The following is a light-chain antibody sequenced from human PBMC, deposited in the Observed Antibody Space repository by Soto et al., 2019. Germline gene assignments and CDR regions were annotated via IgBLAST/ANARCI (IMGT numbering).Light chain of an antibody. CDR2: SNA. V-gene: IGLV1-44*01. CDR1: SSNIGSNT. Sequence: QSVLTQPPSASGTPGQRVTISCSGSSSNIGSNTVNWYQQLPRTAPKLLIYSNAQRPSGVPDRFSGSKSGTSASLAISGLQSEEEADYYCAAWDDSLKGVVFGGGTKLTVL. J-gene: IGLJ2*01. CDR3: AAWDDSLKGVV.